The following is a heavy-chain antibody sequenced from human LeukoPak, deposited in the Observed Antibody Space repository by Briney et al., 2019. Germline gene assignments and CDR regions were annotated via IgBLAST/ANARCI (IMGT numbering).Heavy chain of an antibody. J-gene: IGHJ5*02. D-gene: IGHD6-19*01. Sequence: PSETLSLTCTASGGSISSYYWSWIRQPPGKGLEWIGYIYYSGSTNYNPSLKSRVTISVDTSKNQFSLKLSSVTAADTAVYYCARLGYSSGWSWFDPWGQGTLVTVSS. V-gene: IGHV4-59*08. CDR3: ARLGYSSGWSWFDP. CDR1: GGSISSYY. CDR2: IYYSGST.